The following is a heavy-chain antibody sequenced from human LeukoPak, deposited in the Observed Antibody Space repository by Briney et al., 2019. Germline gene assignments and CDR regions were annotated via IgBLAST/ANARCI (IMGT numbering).Heavy chain of an antibody. Sequence: GGSLRLSCAASGFTFSTYAMSWVRQAPGKGLEWVSLISASGGSTHYADSVKGRFTISRDDSKNTLYLQMNSLRAEDTAVYYCAKDLYSVAGDYWGQGTLVTVSS. CDR1: GFTFSTYA. CDR3: AKDLYSVAGDY. J-gene: IGHJ4*02. CDR2: ISASGGST. D-gene: IGHD6-19*01. V-gene: IGHV3-23*01.